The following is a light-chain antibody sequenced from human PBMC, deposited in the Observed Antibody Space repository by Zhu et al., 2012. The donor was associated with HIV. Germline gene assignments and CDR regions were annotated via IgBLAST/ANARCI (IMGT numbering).Light chain of an antibody. J-gene: IGKJ4*01. Sequence: DIQMTQSPSTLSASVGDRVTITCRASQSVSYWLAWYQQKAGKAPKVLIYKASILESGVSSRFSGSGSGTEFTLTISSMQPDDFATYYCQQYNTYPLTFGGGTQVEMK. CDR2: KAS. CDR3: QQYNTYPLT. CDR1: QSVSYW. V-gene: IGKV1-5*03.